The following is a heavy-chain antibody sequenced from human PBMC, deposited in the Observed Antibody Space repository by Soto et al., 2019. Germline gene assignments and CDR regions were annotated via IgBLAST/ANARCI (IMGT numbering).Heavy chain of an antibody. CDR3: AKRGGGYCSSTSCWGAFDI. D-gene: IGHD2-2*01. J-gene: IGHJ3*02. CDR2: ISGSGATT. CDR1: GFTFYNYA. Sequence: GGSLRLSCAASGFTFYNYAMSWVRQAPGKGLEWVSGISGSGATTYHADSVKGRFAISRDNSKNTLYLQMNSLRAEDTAVYYCAKRGGGYCSSTSCWGAFDIWGQGTLVTVSS. V-gene: IGHV3-23*01.